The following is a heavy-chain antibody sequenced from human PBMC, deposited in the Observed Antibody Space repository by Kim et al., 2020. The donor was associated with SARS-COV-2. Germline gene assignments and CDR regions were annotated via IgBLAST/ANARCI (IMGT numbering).Heavy chain of an antibody. J-gene: IGHJ4*02. CDR3: AKDPHCSSTSCYFG. CDR1: GFTFSSYG. V-gene: IGHV3-30*18. D-gene: IGHD2-2*01. Sequence: GGSLRLSCAASGFTFSSYGMHWVRQAPGKGLEWVAVISYDGSNKYYADSVKGRFTISRDNSKNTLYLQMNSLRAEDMAVYYCAKDPHCSSTSCYFGWGQGTLVTVSS. CDR2: ISYDGSNK.